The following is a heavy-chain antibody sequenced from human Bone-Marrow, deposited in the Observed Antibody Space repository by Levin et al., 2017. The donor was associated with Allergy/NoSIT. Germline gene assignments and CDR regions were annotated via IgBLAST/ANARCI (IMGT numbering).Heavy chain of an antibody. CDR1: GFTFSTYE. CDR3: ARDKDCSTISCVNSFDS. CDR2: ISSDGSSS. Sequence: GGSLRLSCAASGFTFSTYEMHWVRQAPGKGLEWVAVISSDGSSSLHADSVKGRFTVSRDNSENTLYLQMNSLKVEDTAMYYCARDKDCSTISCVNSFDSWGQGTMVTVSS. D-gene: IGHD2-2*01. J-gene: IGHJ3*02. V-gene: IGHV3-30*03.